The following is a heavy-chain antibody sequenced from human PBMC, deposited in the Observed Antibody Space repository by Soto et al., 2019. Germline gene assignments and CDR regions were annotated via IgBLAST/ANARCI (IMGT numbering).Heavy chain of an antibody. Sequence: GGSLRLSCAASGFTVSRYRMSWVRQAPGKGLEWISVIYSAGSADFADSVKGRFTVSRDNSKNTLYLQMSSLRAEDTAVYYCARVRSSNYHYFDYWGQGTLVTVSS. CDR2: IYSAGSA. D-gene: IGHD6-13*01. CDR1: GFTVSRYR. J-gene: IGHJ4*02. V-gene: IGHV3-66*01. CDR3: ARVRSSNYHYFDY.